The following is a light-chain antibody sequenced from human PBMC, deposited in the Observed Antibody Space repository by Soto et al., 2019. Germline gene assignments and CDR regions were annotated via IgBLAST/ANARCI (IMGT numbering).Light chain of an antibody. CDR2: DAS. J-gene: IGKJ4*01. CDR1: QSVSSY. V-gene: IGKV3-11*01. CDR3: QQRSNWPPT. Sequence: EIVLTQSPATLSLSPGERATLSCRASQSVSSYLAWYQQKPGQAPRLLIYDASNRATGIPARFSGSGSGTDFTLTIGSXEPEDFAVYYCQQRSNWPPTFGGGTKVDIK.